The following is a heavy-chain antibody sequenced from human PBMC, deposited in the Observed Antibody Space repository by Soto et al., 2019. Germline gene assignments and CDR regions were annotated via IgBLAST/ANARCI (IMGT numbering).Heavy chain of an antibody. CDR1: GYTFTSYG. CDR2: ISAYNGDT. Sequence: GASVKVSCKASGYTFTSYGYAWVRQAPGQGLEWMGWISAYNGDTNYAQKFQDRVTLTTDTSTTTAHMELRNLGSDDTAVYYCARSGAYCTSITCLFVSFWGLETLVTVPS. CDR3: ARSGAYCTSITCLFVSF. J-gene: IGHJ4*02. V-gene: IGHV1-18*01. D-gene: IGHD2-8*01.